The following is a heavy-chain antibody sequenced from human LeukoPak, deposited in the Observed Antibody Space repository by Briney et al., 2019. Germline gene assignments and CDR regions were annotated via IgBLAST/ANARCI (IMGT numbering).Heavy chain of an antibody. CDR3: ARGPGALYSSSWTTFLRYYGMNV. D-gene: IGHD6-13*01. V-gene: IGHV1-69*13. CDR1: GGTFSSYA. J-gene: IGHJ6*02. Sequence: ASVKVSCKASGGTFSSYAISWVRQAPGQGLEWMGGIIPIFGTANYAQKFQGRVTITADESTSTAYMELSSLRSEDTAVYYCARGPGALYSSSWTTFLRYYGMNVWGQGTTVTVSS. CDR2: IIPIFGTA.